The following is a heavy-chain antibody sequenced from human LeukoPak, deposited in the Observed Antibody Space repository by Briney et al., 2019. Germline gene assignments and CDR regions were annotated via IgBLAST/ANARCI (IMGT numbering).Heavy chain of an antibody. CDR2: IKQDGSEK. D-gene: IGHD3-16*01. CDR3: ARGGRRF. J-gene: IGHJ4*02. Sequence: GGSLRLSCAASGFTFSSYAMSWVRQAPGKGLEWVANIKQDGSEKYYVDSVKGRFTISRDNAKNSLYLQMNSLRGEDTAVYYCARGGRRFWGQGTLVTVSS. CDR1: GFTFSSYA. V-gene: IGHV3-7*04.